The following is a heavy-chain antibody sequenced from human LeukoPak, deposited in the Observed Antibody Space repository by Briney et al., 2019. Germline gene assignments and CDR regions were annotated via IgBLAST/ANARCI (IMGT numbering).Heavy chain of an antibody. CDR3: AKLRIRYFDY. D-gene: IGHD2-15*01. CDR2: ISSSGSTI. Sequence: PGGSLRLSCAASGFTFSSYEMNWVRQAPGKGLEWVSYISSSGSTIYYADSVKGRFTISRDNSKNTLYLQMNSLRAEDTAVYYCAKLRIRYFDYWGQGTLVTVSS. CDR1: GFTFSSYE. V-gene: IGHV3-48*03. J-gene: IGHJ4*02.